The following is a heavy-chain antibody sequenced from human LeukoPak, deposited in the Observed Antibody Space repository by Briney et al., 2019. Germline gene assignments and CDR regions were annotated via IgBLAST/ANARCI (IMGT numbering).Heavy chain of an antibody. Sequence: GGPLRLSCAASGFTFSSYGMHWVRQAPGKGLEWVAVIWYDGSNKYYADSVKGRFTISRDNSKNTLYLQMNSLRAEDTAVYYCARDAGGGATHFDYWGQGTLVTVSS. CDR3: ARDAGGGATHFDY. CDR1: GFTFSSYG. CDR2: IWYDGSNK. D-gene: IGHD3-10*01. J-gene: IGHJ4*02. V-gene: IGHV3-33*01.